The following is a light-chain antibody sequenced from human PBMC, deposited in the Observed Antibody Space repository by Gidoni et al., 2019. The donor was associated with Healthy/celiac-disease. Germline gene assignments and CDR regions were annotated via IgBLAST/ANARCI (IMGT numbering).Light chain of an antibody. Sequence: QPALTQPASVSGSPGQSITISCTGTSSDVGSYNLVPWYQQHPGKAPKLMIYEVSKRPSGVSNRFSGSKSGNTASLTISGLQAEDEADYYCCSYAGSSSLFGGGTKLTVL. CDR1: SSDVGSYNL. V-gene: IGLV2-23*02. CDR2: EVS. CDR3: CSYAGSSSL. J-gene: IGLJ3*02.